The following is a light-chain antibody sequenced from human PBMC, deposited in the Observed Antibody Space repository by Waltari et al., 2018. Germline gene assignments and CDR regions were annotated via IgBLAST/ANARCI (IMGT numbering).Light chain of an antibody. CDR2: WAS. J-gene: IGKJ5*01. CDR3: QQYYSTHQIT. Sequence: DIVMTQSPDSLAVSLGERATINCKSSQSVLYSSNNKNYLAWYQQKPGQPPKLLISWASTRESGVPDRFSGSGSGTDFTLTICSLQAEDVAVYYCQQYYSTHQITFGQGTRLEIK. V-gene: IGKV4-1*01. CDR1: QSVLYSSNNKNY.